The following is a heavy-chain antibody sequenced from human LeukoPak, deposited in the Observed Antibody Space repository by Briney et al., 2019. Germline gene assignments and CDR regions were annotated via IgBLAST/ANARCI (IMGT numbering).Heavy chain of an antibody. V-gene: IGHV1-8*03. CDR2: MNPNSGNT. D-gene: IGHD2-8*01. J-gene: IGHJ6*03. CDR1: GYTFTSYD. Sequence: ASVKVSCKASGYTFTSYDINWVRQATGQGLEWMGWMNPNSGNTGYAQKFQGRVTITRNTSISTAYMELSSLRSEDTAVYYCARDRVVLMVYARPDYMDVWGKGTTVTVSS. CDR3: ARDRVVLMVYARPDYMDV.